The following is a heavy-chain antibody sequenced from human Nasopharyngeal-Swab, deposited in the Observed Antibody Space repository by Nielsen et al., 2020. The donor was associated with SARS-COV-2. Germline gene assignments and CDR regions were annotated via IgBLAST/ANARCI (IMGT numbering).Heavy chain of an antibody. Sequence: GGSLRLSCAASGFSFGDYAMHWVRQAPGKGLEWVSGINWNSGSIGYADSVKGRLTISRDNAKNSLYLQMNSLRADDTALYYCAKASSYFYGSGSSFGAFDIWGQGTMVTVSS. CDR3: AKASSYFYGSGSSFGAFDI. V-gene: IGHV3-9*01. CDR1: GFSFGDYA. D-gene: IGHD3-10*01. CDR2: INWNSGSI. J-gene: IGHJ3*02.